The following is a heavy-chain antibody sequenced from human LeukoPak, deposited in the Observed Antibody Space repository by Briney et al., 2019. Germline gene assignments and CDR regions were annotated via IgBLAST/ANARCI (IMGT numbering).Heavy chain of an antibody. V-gene: IGHV4-39*01. CDR2: IDNSGSA. CDR1: GGSISTSSYN. Sequence: SETLSLTCTVSGGSISTSSYNWGWIRQSPGKGLEWIGTIDNSGSAYYNPSLKSRVTISVDTSKDQLSLKVTSVTAADTAVYYCARPPGIAAAWFYPWGRGTLVTVSS. D-gene: IGHD6-13*01. J-gene: IGHJ5*02. CDR3: ARPPGIAAAWFYP.